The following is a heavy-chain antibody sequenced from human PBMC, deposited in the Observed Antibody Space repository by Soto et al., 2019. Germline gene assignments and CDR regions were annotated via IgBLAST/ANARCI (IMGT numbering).Heavy chain of an antibody. CDR3: AKLEWLEFGGDY. J-gene: IGHJ4*02. V-gene: IGHV3-23*01. Sequence: EVHPLESGGGVVQPGKSLKISCATSGFAFSDYPMTWVRQPPGQGLEWVSGISASGEKPYYADSVKGRFTISRDNSKNTLSLQMNSLRVEDTGIYYCAKLEWLEFGGDYWGQGTLVTVSS. D-gene: IGHD6-19*01. CDR2: ISASGEKP. CDR1: GFAFSDYP.